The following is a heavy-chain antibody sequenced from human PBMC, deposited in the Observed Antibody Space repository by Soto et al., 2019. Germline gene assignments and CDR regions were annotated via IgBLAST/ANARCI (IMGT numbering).Heavy chain of an antibody. J-gene: IGHJ4*02. D-gene: IGHD3-10*01. CDR1: GYTFTSYG. Sequence: QVQLVQSGAEVKKPGASVKVSCKASGYTFTSYGISWVRQAPGQGREWMGWISAYNGNTNYAQKLQGRVTMTTDTSTSTAYMELRSPRSDDTAVYYCARAGYYGSGSPIPSFDYWGQGTLVTVSS. CDR2: ISAYNGNT. V-gene: IGHV1-18*01. CDR3: ARAGYYGSGSPIPSFDY.